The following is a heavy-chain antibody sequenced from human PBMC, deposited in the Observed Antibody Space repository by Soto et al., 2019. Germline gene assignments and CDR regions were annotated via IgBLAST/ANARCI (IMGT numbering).Heavy chain of an antibody. CDR2: ISYSGPN. V-gene: IGHV4-39*01. CDR1: GDPINTSGHL. J-gene: IGHJ3*01. CDR3: ARHDHGAFTINGFHV. D-gene: IGHD2-2*01. Sequence: SETLSLTYTVSGDPINTSGHLSRWIRQPPGNVLGWIGTISYSGPNIYNQSRISRTNIPLNPSKKQFPMRLITVTAADTAMYYCARHDHGAFTINGFHVWGQGTMVT.